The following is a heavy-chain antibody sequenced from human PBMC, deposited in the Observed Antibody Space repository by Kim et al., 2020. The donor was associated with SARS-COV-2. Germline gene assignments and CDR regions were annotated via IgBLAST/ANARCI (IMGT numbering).Heavy chain of an antibody. V-gene: IGHV6-1*01. J-gene: IGHJ5*02. CDR3: AREYTVPGRDWFDP. D-gene: IGHD4-17*01. Sequence: AVSVKSRITINPDTSKNQFSLQLNSVTPEDTAVYYCAREYTVPGRDWFDPWGQGTLVTVSS.